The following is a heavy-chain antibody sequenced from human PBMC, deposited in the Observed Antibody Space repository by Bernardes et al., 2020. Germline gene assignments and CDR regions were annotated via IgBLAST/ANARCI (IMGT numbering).Heavy chain of an antibody. CDR2: INTKSGGT. Sequence: ASVKVSCKASGYTFTGSYIHWVRQAPGQGLEWMGRINTKSGGTNDAQKSQGRVTMTRDTSISTAYMELSRLRFDDTAVYYCAKGDYYYGMDVWGQGTTVTV. V-gene: IGHV1-2*06. CDR1: GYTFTGSY. CDR3: AKGDYYYGMDV. J-gene: IGHJ6*02.